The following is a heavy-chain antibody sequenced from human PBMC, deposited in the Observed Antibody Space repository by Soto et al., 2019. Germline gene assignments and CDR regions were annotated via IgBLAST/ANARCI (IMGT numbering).Heavy chain of an antibody. CDR1: AVPFRSSA. Sequence: SVKVSCNASAVPFRSSAISWVRQAPGQGLEWMGGFIPIFGTAHSAQKLQCRVTITANEPTRTAYMQLCSLRSEDTPGDYCARGPAAAGTGSWCDPWGRLTLFTDSS. V-gene: IGHV1-69*13. CDR2: FIPIFGTA. CDR3: ARGPAAAGTGSWCDP. D-gene: IGHD6-13*01. J-gene: IGHJ5*02.